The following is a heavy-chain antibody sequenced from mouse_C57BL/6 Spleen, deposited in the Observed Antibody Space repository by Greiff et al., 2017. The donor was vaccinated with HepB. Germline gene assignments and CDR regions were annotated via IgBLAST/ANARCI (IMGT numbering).Heavy chain of an antibody. CDR1: GYSFTGYY. CDR2: INPSTGGT. Sequence: VHVKQPGPELVKPGASVKISCKASGYSFTGYYMNWVKQSPEKSLEWIGKINPSTGGTTYNQKFKAKATLTVDKSSSTAYMQLKSLTSEDSAVYYCASGDYGSSLDYWGQGTTLTVSS. V-gene: IGHV1-42*01. D-gene: IGHD1-1*01. CDR3: ASGDYGSSLDY. J-gene: IGHJ2*01.